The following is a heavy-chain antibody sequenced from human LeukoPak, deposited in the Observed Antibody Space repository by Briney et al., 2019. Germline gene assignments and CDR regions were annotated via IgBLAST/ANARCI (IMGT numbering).Heavy chain of an antibody. D-gene: IGHD3-22*01. Sequence: GGSLRLSCAASGFTFSTYWMTWVRQAPGKGLEWVANIKRVRSEKYYVESVKGRFTISRDNAKNSLYLQMSSLRAEDTAVYYCARSGYYYDSSYMDVWGKGTTVTVSS. J-gene: IGHJ6*03. CDR1: GFTFSTYW. V-gene: IGHV3-7*01. CDR2: IKRVRSEK. CDR3: ARSGYYYDSSYMDV.